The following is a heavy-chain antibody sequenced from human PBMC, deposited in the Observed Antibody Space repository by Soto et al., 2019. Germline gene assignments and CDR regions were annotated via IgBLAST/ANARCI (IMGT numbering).Heavy chain of an antibody. Sequence: GESLKISCKGSGYSFTNYWIGWVRQMPGKGLEWMGTIYLGDSDTRYSPSFQGRVTISADKSISAAYLQWGSLKASDTAMYYCAITPKVVDSGYGSGSSVNHYLDYWGHGTQVTVSS. CDR1: GYSFTNYW. CDR3: AITPKVVDSGYGSGSSVNHYLDY. CDR2: IYLGDSDT. V-gene: IGHV5-51*01. D-gene: IGHD3-10*01. J-gene: IGHJ4*01.